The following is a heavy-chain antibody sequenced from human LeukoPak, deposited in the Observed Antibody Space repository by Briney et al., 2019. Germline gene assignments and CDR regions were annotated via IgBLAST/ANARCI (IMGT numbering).Heavy chain of an antibody. D-gene: IGHD5-18*01. CDR1: GYTFTGYY. V-gene: IGHV1-2*02. CDR2: INPNSGGT. Sequence: ASVKVSCKAPGYTFTGYYMHWVRQAPGQGLEWMGWINPNSGGTNYAQKFQGRVTMTRDTSISTAYMELSRLRSDDTAVYYCARDTPELWLFLGYWGQGTLVTVSS. J-gene: IGHJ4*02. CDR3: ARDTPELWLFLGY.